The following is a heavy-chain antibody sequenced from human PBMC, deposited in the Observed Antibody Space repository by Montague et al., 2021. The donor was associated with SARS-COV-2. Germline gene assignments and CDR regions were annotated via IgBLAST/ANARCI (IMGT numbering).Heavy chain of an antibody. J-gene: IGHJ3*02. V-gene: IGHV4-39*01. CDR3: ARFPTSYYYDSKAAPATPDAFDI. Sequence: SETLSLTCTVSGGSISSSSYYWGWIRQPPGKGLEWIGSIYYSGSTYYNPSLKSRVTISVDTSKNQFSLELSSVTAADTAVYYCARFPTSYYYDSKAAPATPDAFDIWGQGTMVTVSS. CDR1: GGSISSSSYY. CDR2: IYYSGST. D-gene: IGHD3-22*01.